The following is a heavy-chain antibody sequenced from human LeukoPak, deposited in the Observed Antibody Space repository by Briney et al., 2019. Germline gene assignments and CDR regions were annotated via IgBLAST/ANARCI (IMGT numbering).Heavy chain of an antibody. Sequence: GGSLRLSCAASGFTFTSYWMSWVRQAPGKGLEWVANIKQVGSEKYYVDSVKGRFTISRDNAKNSLYLQMNSLRAEDTAVYYCARRRYYYDSSGYYYQTYYFDYWGQGTLVTVSS. CDR2: IKQVGSEK. J-gene: IGHJ4*02. D-gene: IGHD3-22*01. CDR3: ARRRYYYDSSGYYYQTYYFDY. CDR1: GFTFTSYW. V-gene: IGHV3-7*01.